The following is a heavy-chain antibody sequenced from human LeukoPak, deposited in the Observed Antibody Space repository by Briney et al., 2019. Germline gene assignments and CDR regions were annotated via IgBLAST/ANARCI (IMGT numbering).Heavy chain of an antibody. J-gene: IGHJ4*02. D-gene: IGHD2-8*02. CDR2: IDPGDSFT. V-gene: IGHV5-10-1*01. CDR3: ARDGGGVSSWVSH. Sequence: GESLKISCEGSGYSFSRYWMSWVRKMPGKALEWMGRIDPGDSFTKYRPSLEGRVTISADKSLSTVYLQWSSLKASDTAIYYCARDGGGVSSWVSHWGQGTLVTVSS. CDR1: GYSFSRYW.